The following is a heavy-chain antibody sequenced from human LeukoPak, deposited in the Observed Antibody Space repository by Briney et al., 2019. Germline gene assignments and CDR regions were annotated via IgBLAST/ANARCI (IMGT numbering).Heavy chain of an antibody. D-gene: IGHD6-13*01. CDR1: GFTFSSYD. Sequence: GGSLRLSCAASGFTFSSYDMSWVRQAPGKGLEWVSSISGSGGSTYYADSVKGRFTISRDNSKNTLYLQMNSLRAEDTAVYYCAKDEGIAAAGTLDCWGQGTLVTASS. CDR3: AKDEGIAAAGTLDC. CDR2: ISGSGGST. J-gene: IGHJ4*02. V-gene: IGHV3-23*01.